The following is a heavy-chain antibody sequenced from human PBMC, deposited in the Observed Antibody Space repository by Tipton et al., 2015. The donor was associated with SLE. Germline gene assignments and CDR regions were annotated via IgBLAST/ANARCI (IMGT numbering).Heavy chain of an antibody. J-gene: IGHJ3*02. D-gene: IGHD7-27*01. CDR1: GGSISSHY. V-gene: IGHV4-59*11. CDR2: IYYSGST. CDR3: ARGGGNWGFAFDI. Sequence: TLSLTCTVSGGSISSHYWSWIRQPPGKGLEWIGSIYYSGSTYYNPSLKSRVTISVDTSKNQFSLNLSSVTAADTAVYYCARGGGNWGFAFDIWGQGTMVTVSS.